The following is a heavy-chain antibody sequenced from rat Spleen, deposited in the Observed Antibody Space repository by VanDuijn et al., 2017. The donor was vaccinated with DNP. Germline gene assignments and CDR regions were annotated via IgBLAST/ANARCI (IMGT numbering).Heavy chain of an antibody. V-gene: IGHV5S23*01. D-gene: IGHD1-1*01. CDR3: ATQGDLDY. CDR1: GFTFSDYN. Sequence: EVKLVESGGGLVQPGRSLKLSCAASGFTFSDYNMAWVRQAPKKGLEWVASISPSGGSTYYRDSVKGRFTISRDNAKSTLYLQMDSLRSEDTATYYCATQGDLDYWGQGVMVTVSS. J-gene: IGHJ2*01. CDR2: ISPSGGST.